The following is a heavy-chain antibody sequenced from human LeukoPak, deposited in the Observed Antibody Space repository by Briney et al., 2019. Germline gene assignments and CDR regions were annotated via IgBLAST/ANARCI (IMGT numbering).Heavy chain of an antibody. Sequence: GGSLRLSCAASGFTFSSYGMHWVRQAPGKGLEGVAVISYDGSNKYYADSVKGRFTISRDNSKNTLYLQMNSLRAEDTAVYYCAKGALRYCSSTSCYGRFDYWGQGTLVTVSS. CDR2: ISYDGSNK. J-gene: IGHJ4*02. CDR1: GFTFSSYG. CDR3: AKGALRYCSSTSCYGRFDY. D-gene: IGHD2-2*01. V-gene: IGHV3-30*18.